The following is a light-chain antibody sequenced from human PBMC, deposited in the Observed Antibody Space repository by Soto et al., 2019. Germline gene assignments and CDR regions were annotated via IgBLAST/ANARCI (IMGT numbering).Light chain of an antibody. CDR3: EKRSNWPVT. CDR1: QSVYNY. J-gene: IGKJ4*01. Sequence: EIVLTQSPATLSLSPGERATLSCRASQSVYNYLAWYQQKPGQAPRLLIYDASNRATGIPARFSGSGSGTDFTLTISRLAPEDFAVYFCEKRSNWPVTFGGGTKVEIK. CDR2: DAS. V-gene: IGKV3-11*01.